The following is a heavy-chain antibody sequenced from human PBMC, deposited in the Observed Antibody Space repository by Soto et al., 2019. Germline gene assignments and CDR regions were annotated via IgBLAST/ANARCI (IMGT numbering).Heavy chain of an antibody. CDR2: IGSAGYP. V-gene: IGHV3-13*05. J-gene: IGHJ3*02. Sequence: EVQLVESGGGLVQPGGSLRLSCAASGFTFGNYAMHWVRQATGKGLEWVSGIGSAGYPRYQGSVKGRFTISRENAKNHLYLQMSSLRAGDTAVYYCAREGRSLGAFDIWGQGTLVTVSS. D-gene: IGHD4-17*01. CDR3: AREGRSLGAFDI. CDR1: GFTFGNYA.